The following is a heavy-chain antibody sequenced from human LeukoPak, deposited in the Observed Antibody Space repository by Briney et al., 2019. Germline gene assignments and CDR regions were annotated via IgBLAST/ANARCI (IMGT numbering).Heavy chain of an antibody. Sequence: ASVKVSCKASGYTFTGYYMHWVRQAPGQGLEWMGIINPSGGGTDYAQKFRGRLTMTRDTSTRTVYMELSSLTSEDTAVYYCARDTRDRNDYGDYSPDYWGQGSLVTVSS. D-gene: IGHD4-17*01. CDR3: ARDTRDRNDYGDYSPDY. V-gene: IGHV1-46*01. CDR1: GYTFTGYY. CDR2: INPSGGGT. J-gene: IGHJ4*02.